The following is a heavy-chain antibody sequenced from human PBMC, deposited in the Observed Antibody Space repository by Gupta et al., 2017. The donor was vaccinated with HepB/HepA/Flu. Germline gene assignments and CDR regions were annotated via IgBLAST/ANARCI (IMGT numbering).Heavy chain of an antibody. CDR1: GFTVSSNY. V-gene: IGHV3-53*04. J-gene: IGHJ4*02. CDR2: IYSGGST. Sequence: EVQLVESGGGLVQPGGSLRLSCAASGFTVSSNYISCVRQAPGKGLEWVSVIYSGGSTYYADSVKGRFTISRHNSKNTLYLQMNRLRAEDTTVYYCARVQLDSYGFPFDYWGQGTLVTVSS. CDR3: ARVQLDSYGFPFDY. D-gene: IGHD5-18*01.